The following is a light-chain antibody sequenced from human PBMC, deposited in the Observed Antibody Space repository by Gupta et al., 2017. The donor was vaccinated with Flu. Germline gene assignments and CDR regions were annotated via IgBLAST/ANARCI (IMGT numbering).Light chain of an antibody. CDR1: QSISNY. J-gene: IGKJ1*01. CDR3: QQTYSTPWT. V-gene: IGKV1-39*01. CDR2: AAS. Sequence: PPALSASVGDRVTSTCRARQSISNYFNWYQQKPGKAPKLLIYAASSLQSGVPSRFSGSGSGTDFTLTISSLQPEDFASYYCQQTYSTPWTFGQGTKVEIK.